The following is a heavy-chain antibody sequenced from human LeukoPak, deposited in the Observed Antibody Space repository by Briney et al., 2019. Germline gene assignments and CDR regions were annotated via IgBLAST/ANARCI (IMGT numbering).Heavy chain of an antibody. J-gene: IGHJ4*02. V-gene: IGHV3-74*01. CDR1: GFTFTTFW. CDR3: VRDWGYDSSGYWQKYFDT. D-gene: IGHD3-22*01. Sequence: PGGSLRLSCATSGFTFTTFWMHWVRQAPGKGLVWVSRINHDGSSTNYADSVKGRFTISRDNAKNTVHLQMNSLRAEDTAVYYCVRDWGYDSSGYWQKYFDTWGQGTLVTVSS. CDR2: INHDGSST.